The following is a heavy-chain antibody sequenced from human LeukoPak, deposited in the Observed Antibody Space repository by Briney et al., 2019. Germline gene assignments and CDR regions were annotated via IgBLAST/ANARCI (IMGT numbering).Heavy chain of an antibody. D-gene: IGHD3-22*01. CDR2: ISYDGSNK. V-gene: IGHV3-30*04. J-gene: IGHJ4*02. CDR3: AGAYGSRGHFGPAGIDY. Sequence: PGGSLRLSCAASGFTFSNYAMHWVRQAPGKGLEWVAVISYDGSNKFYADSMKGRFTISRDNSKNTLFLQMNSLRVDDTGIYFCAGAYGSRGHFGPAGIDYWGQGTPVTVSS. CDR1: GFTFSNYA.